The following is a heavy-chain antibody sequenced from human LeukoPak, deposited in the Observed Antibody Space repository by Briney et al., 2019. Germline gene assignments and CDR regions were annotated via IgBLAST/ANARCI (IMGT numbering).Heavy chain of an antibody. CDR1: GGSISSGGYS. Sequence: SETLSLTCAVSGGSISSGGYSWSWIRQPPGKGLEWIGYIYHSGSTYYNPSLKSRVTISVDRSKNQFSLKLSSVTAADTAVYYCARGDWGNAFDIWGQGTMVTVSS. CDR2: IYHSGST. J-gene: IGHJ3*02. CDR3: ARGDWGNAFDI. D-gene: IGHD7-27*01. V-gene: IGHV4-30-2*01.